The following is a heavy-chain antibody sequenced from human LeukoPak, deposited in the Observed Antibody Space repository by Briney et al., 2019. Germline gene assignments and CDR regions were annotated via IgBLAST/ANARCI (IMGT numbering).Heavy chain of an antibody. Sequence: ASVKVSCKASGGTFSSYAISWVRQAPGQGLEWMGIINPSGGSTSYAQKFQGRVTMTRDTSTSTVYMELSSLRSEDTAVYYCARDPRIAARLPILGWFDPWGQGTLVTVSS. D-gene: IGHD6-6*01. J-gene: IGHJ5*02. V-gene: IGHV1-46*01. CDR1: GGTFSSYA. CDR2: INPSGGST. CDR3: ARDPRIAARLPILGWFDP.